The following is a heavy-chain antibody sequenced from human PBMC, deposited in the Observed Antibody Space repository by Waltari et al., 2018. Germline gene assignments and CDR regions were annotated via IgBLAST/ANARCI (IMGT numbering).Heavy chain of an antibody. J-gene: IGHJ4*02. D-gene: IGHD6-19*01. V-gene: IGHV3-23*01. CDR1: GGSFSGYY. Sequence: VQLQQWGAGLLKPSATLSLTCAVYGGSFSGYYWSWVRPAPGKGLEWVSSIKGNGRNTYYADSVKGRFTISRDNSKNTLFLQMNSLRAEDTAIYYCAKRGNPAGTIPHDYWGQGTLVTVSS. CDR2: IKGNGRNT. CDR3: AKRGNPAGTIPHDY.